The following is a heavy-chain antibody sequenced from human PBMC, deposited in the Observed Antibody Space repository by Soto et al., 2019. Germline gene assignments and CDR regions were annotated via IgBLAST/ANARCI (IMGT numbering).Heavy chain of an antibody. CDR1: GFIFSNYA. Sequence: PGGSLRLSCSVSGFIFSNYALSWVRQAPGKGLEWVSVISGSGDSSSYADSVKGRFTVSRDNSNNTLYLQMNSLRAEDTAVYYCANDRTINYGSGRCFDYWGQGSLVTVSS. CDR2: ISGSGDSS. D-gene: IGHD3-10*01. CDR3: ANDRTINYGSGRCFDY. J-gene: IGHJ4*02. V-gene: IGHV3-23*01.